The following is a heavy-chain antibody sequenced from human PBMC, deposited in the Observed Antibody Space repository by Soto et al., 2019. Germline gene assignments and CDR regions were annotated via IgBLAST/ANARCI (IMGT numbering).Heavy chain of an antibody. CDR2: ISDSGGST. J-gene: IGHJ4*02. V-gene: IGHV3-23*01. CDR3: AKRPLKFSGSYFDY. D-gene: IGHD1-26*01. Sequence: EVQLLDSGGGLVQPGGSLRLSCAASGFTFSTYAMSWVRQAPGKGLEWVSTISDSGGSTYYADSVKGRFTISRDNSKNTLYLQMNSLRAEDTAVYYCAKRPLKFSGSYFDYWGQGTLVTVSS. CDR1: GFTFSTYA.